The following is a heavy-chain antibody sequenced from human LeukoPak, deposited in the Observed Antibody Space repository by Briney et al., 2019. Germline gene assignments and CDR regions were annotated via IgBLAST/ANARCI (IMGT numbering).Heavy chain of an antibody. D-gene: IGHD5-24*01. Sequence: QPGGSLRLSCGASGLTFSSYAMSWVRQAPGKGLEWVSVISGGGGDTFYADSVKGRFTISRDNSKNTLYLQMNSLRAEDTAVYYCAKDGRATITFDYWGQGTLVTVSS. CDR2: ISGGGGDT. J-gene: IGHJ4*02. CDR3: AKDGRATITFDY. CDR1: GLTFSSYA. V-gene: IGHV3-23*01.